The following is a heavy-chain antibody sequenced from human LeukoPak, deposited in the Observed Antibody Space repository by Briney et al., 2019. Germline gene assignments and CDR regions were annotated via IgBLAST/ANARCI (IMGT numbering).Heavy chain of an antibody. Sequence: GGSLRLSCAASGFSLSYYWMTWVRQAPGKGLECVGNIKFDGSEIYYLDSVRGRFSISRDKAKNSLYLQMNSLRVEDTAVYYCTRDLNHDSSGWGQGTLVTVSS. CDR2: IKFDGSEI. CDR3: TRDLNHDSSG. J-gene: IGHJ4*02. CDR1: GFSLSYYW. V-gene: IGHV3-7*01. D-gene: IGHD3-22*01.